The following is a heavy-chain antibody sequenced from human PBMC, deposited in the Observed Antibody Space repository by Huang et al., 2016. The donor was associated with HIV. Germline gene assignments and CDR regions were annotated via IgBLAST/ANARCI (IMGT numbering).Heavy chain of an antibody. D-gene: IGHD2-2*01. Sequence: EVQLVQSGAVVKKPGESLKISCKGSGYTFNGYWIGWVRQMPGKGLEWMGIIHPGDSDTSDSPAFQGQVTISADKSSSTAYLQWSGLKASDTAMYYCARQGVGDFVVEPTGLGAFDIWGQGTMVTVSS. CDR3: ARQGVGDFVVEPTGLGAFDI. V-gene: IGHV5-51*01. CDR2: IHPGDSDT. CDR1: GYTFNGYW. J-gene: IGHJ3*02.